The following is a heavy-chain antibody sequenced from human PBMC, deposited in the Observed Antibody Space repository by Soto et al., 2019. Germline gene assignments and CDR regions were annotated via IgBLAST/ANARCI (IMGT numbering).Heavy chain of an antibody. V-gene: IGHV3-33*01. Sequence: HPGGSLRLSCAASGFTFSSYGMHWVRQAPGKGLEWVAVIWYDGSNKYYADSVKGRFTISRDNSKNTLYLQMNSLRAEDTAVYYCARDPNVVPAAVKYYYYYYYMDVWGKGTTVTVSS. CDR3: ARDPNVVPAAVKYYYYYYYMDV. J-gene: IGHJ6*03. CDR2: IWYDGSNK. CDR1: GFTFSSYG. D-gene: IGHD2-2*01.